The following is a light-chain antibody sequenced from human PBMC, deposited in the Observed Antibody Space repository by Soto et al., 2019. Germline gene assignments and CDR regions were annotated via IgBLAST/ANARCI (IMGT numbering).Light chain of an antibody. CDR1: QTVSSSF. Sequence: NVLTQSPGTLSLSPGDRATLSCRASQTVSSSFLAWYHQKPGKAPTLLIYGASNRATGIPDRFSGSGSGTDFTLTISRLEPGDFAVYYCQQYGRSPDLFTFGPGTKVEIK. CDR3: QQYGRSPDLFT. V-gene: IGKV3-20*01. CDR2: GAS. J-gene: IGKJ3*01.